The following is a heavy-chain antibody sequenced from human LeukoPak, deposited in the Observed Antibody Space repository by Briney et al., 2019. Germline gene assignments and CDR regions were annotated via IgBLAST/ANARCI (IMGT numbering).Heavy chain of an antibody. Sequence: ASVKVSCKVSVYTLTELSVHCVRQAPGKGRECMGGLDPEDGETIYAQKFQGRVTMTEDTSTDTAYMELSSLRSEDTAVYYCATVRDPYSSSWLKLPYYGMDVWGEGTTVTVSS. CDR3: ATVRDPYSSSWLKLPYYGMDV. J-gene: IGHJ6*04. CDR2: LDPEDGET. CDR1: VYTLTELS. V-gene: IGHV1-24*01. D-gene: IGHD6-13*01.